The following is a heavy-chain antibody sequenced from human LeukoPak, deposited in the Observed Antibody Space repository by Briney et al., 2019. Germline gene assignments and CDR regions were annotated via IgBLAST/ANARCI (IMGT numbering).Heavy chain of an antibody. CDR2: INKKGGT. CDR3: AREHKSYGDYPYYFDL. Sequence: SQTLSLTCTVSSDSISSGDNYWSWIRQPAGKGLEFIGYINKKGGTFYNPPLKSRVSISIDTSKNQFSLKLTSVTAADTAVYFCAREHKSYGDYPYYFDLWGQGTLVTVSS. V-gene: IGHV4-30-4*08. CDR1: SDSISSGDNY. J-gene: IGHJ4*02. D-gene: IGHD4-17*01.